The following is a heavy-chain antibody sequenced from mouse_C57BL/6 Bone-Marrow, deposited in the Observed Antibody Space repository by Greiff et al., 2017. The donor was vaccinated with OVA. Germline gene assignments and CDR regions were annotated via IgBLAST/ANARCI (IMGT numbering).Heavy chain of an antibody. D-gene: IGHD2-5*01. J-gene: IGHJ4*01. CDR3: ARDIVTTVFYAMDY. CDR1: GFTFSSYA. Sequence: EVQVVESGGGLVKPGGSLKLSCAASGFTFSSYAMSWVRQTPEKRLEWVATISDGGSYTYYPDNVKGRFTISRDNAKNNLYLQMSHLKSEDTAMYYCARDIVTTVFYAMDYWGQGTSVTVSS. V-gene: IGHV5-4*01. CDR2: ISDGGSYT.